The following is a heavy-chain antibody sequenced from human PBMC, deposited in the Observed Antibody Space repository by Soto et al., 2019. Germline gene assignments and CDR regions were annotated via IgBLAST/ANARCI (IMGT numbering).Heavy chain of an antibody. V-gene: IGHV3-23*04. CDR2: ISGSGGNT. CDR3: AXXXXXVXXSXXXXXHXYFDY. Sequence: EVQLVQSGGGLVQPGGSLRLSCAASRFTFSNYALTWVRQAPGKXLEWVSTISGSGGNTYYADSVRGRFIISRDNPKNTLFLQMNSLRADDTAVYXXAXXXXXVXXSXXXXXHXYFDYWGQGILVTVSS. J-gene: IGHJ4*02. CDR1: RFTFSNYA.